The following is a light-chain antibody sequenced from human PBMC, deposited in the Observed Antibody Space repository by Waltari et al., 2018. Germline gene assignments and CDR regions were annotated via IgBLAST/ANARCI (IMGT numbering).Light chain of an antibody. Sequence: DIQMTQSPSSLSASVGDRVTITCRTSQSISSYLKWYQQKPGKAPKLLIYAASSLQSMLPSRCSGSGAATDFTPTISSLQAEDSATYYCQQSYSTPTFGGGTKVEIK. J-gene: IGKJ4*01. CDR2: AAS. CDR1: QSISSY. V-gene: IGKV1-39*01. CDR3: QQSYSTPT.